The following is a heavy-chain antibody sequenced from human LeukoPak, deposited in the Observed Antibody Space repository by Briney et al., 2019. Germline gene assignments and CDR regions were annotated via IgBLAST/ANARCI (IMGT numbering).Heavy chain of an antibody. Sequence: ASVKVSCKVSGYTLTELSMHWVRQAPGQGLEWMGWISAYNGNTNYAQKLQGRVTMTTDTSTSTAYMELRSLRSDDTAVYYCARALATVTTFLYWGQGTLVTVSS. CDR2: ISAYNGNT. CDR1: GYTLTELS. J-gene: IGHJ4*02. D-gene: IGHD4-17*01. V-gene: IGHV1-18*01. CDR3: ARALATVTTFLY.